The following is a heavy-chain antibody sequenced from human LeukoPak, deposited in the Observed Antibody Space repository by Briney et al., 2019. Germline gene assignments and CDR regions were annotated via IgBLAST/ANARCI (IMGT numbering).Heavy chain of an antibody. V-gene: IGHV1-8*01. CDR3: ARVRITMVRGVILGAAFDI. J-gene: IGHJ3*02. CDR2: MNPNSDNT. D-gene: IGHD3-10*01. Sequence: ASVKVSCKASGYTFTSYDINWVRQATGQGLEWMGWMNPNSDNTGYAQKFQGRITMTRNTSISTAYMELSSLRSEDTAVYYCARVRITMVRGVILGAAFDIWGQGTMVTVSS. CDR1: GYTFTSYD.